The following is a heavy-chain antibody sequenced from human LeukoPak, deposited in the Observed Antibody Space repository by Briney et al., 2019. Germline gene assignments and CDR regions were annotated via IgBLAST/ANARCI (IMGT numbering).Heavy chain of an antibody. CDR2: IYYSGST. D-gene: IGHD3/OR15-3a*01. V-gene: IGHV4-39*01. CDR1: GGSISSSSYY. J-gene: IGHJ5*02. Sequence: SETLSLTCTVSGGSISSSSYYLGWIRQPPGKGLEWIGSIYYSGSTYYNPSLKSRVTISVDTSKNQFSLKLSSVTAADTAVYYCARHGKGLKRETNWFDPWGQGTLVTVSS. CDR3: ARHGKGLKRETNWFDP.